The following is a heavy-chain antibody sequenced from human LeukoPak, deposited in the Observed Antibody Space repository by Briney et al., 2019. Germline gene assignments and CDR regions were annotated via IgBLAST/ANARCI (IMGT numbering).Heavy chain of an antibody. Sequence: GGSLRLSCAASGFTISDYWMSWVRQAPGRGLEWVANIKEDGSEKNYVDSAKGRFTISRDNAKNSLYLQMNSLRVEDTAVYYCGREWAVDFWGQGTLVTVSS. V-gene: IGHV3-7*01. CDR1: GFTISDYW. J-gene: IGHJ4*02. CDR3: GREWAVDF. CDR2: IKEDGSEK.